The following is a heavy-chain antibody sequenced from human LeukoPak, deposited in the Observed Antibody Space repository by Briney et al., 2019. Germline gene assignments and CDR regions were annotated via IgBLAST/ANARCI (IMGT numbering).Heavy chain of an antibody. CDR3: ARSQNYYGSGDY. D-gene: IGHD3-10*01. V-gene: IGHV4-61*03. J-gene: IGHJ4*02. Sequence: SETLSLTCTVSGGSVSSNGYFWSWLRQPPGKALEWIGYIYYTGKTYYNPSLEGRVTILVDTSRNHFSVKLSSVTAADTAVYYCARSQNYYGSGDYWSQGTLVTVSS. CDR1: GGSVSSNGYF. CDR2: IYYTGKT.